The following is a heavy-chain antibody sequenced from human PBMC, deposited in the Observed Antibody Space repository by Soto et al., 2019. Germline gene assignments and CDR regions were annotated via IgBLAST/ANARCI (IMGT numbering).Heavy chain of an antibody. Sequence: GGSLRLSCAASGFTFSSYAMSWVRQAPGKGLEWVSAISGSGGGTYYADSVKGRFTISRDNSKNTMYLQMNSLRAEDTAVYYCAKDFSYDILTGSPSYYYYGMDVWGQGTTVTVSS. D-gene: IGHD3-9*01. CDR1: GFTFSSYA. V-gene: IGHV3-23*01. J-gene: IGHJ6*02. CDR2: ISGSGGGT. CDR3: AKDFSYDILTGSPSYYYYGMDV.